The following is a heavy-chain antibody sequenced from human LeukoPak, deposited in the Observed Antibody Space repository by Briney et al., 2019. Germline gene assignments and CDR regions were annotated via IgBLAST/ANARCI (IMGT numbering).Heavy chain of an antibody. V-gene: IGHV3-21*06. D-gene: IGHD3-9*01. CDR1: GFTFSSYA. J-gene: IGHJ4*02. CDR3: ARGHYDILTASYKWTPDY. Sequence: GESLRLSCAASGFTFSSYAMHWVRQAPGKGLEWVSSITSGGTYTYYADSVKGRFTTSRDNAKNSLSLQLSSLRAEDTAVYYCARGHYDILTASYKWTPDYWGQGTLVTVSS. CDR2: ITSGGTYT.